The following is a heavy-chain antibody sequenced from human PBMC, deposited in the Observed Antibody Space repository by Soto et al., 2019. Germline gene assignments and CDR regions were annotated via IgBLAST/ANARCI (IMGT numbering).Heavy chain of an antibody. CDR2: ISGNGGVT. Sequence: EVQLLESGGGLVQPGGSLRLSCAASGFTFSSHAMSWVRQAPGKGLEWVAVISGNGGVTYYADSVKGRFSISRDNSKNTLYLQMNSVRTEDTAVYFTLAGNSWDTLAYWGQGNLVIVSS. CDR3: LAGNSWDTLAY. V-gene: IGHV3-23*01. J-gene: IGHJ4*02. D-gene: IGHD6-13*01. CDR1: GFTFSSHA.